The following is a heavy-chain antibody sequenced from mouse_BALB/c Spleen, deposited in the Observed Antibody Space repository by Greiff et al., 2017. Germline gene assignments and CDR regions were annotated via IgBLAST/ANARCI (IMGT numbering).Heavy chain of an antibody. CDR3: AREGVYYFYWYFDV. J-gene: IGHJ1*01. V-gene: IGHV7-3*02. D-gene: IGHD1-1*01. Sequence: EVNLVESGGGLVQPGGSLRLSCATSGFTFTDYYMSWVRQPPGKALEWLGFIRNKANGYTTEYSASVKGRFTISRDNSQRILYLQRNTLRAEDSATYYCAREGVYYFYWYFDVWGAGTTVTVSS. CDR1: GFTFTDYY. CDR2: IRNKANGYTT.